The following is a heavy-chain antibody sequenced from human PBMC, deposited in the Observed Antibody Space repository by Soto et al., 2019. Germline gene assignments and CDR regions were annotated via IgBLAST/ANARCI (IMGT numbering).Heavy chain of an antibody. CDR1: GFTFSSYA. CDR3: ARDSSSGWYGYYFDY. V-gene: IGHV3-30-3*01. CDR2: IPYDGSNK. J-gene: IGHJ4*02. Sequence: PGGSLRLSCAASGFTFSSYAMHWVRQAPGKGLEWVAVIPYDGSNKYYADSVKGRFTISRDNSKNTLYLQMNSLRAEDTAVYYCARDSSSGWYGYYFDYWGQGTLVTVS. D-gene: IGHD6-19*01.